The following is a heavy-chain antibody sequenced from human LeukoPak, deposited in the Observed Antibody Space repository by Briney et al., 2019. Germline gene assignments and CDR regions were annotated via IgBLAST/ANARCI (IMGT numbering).Heavy chain of an antibody. J-gene: IGHJ4*02. D-gene: IGHD6-13*01. V-gene: IGHV1-3*01. CDR2: INAGNGNT. CDR3: ARAVAAAGNDY. Sequence: ASVKVSYKASGYTFTSYAMHWVRQAPGQRLEWMGWINAGNGNTKYSQKFQGRVTITRDTSASTAYMELSSLRSEDTAVYYCARAVAAAGNDYWGQGTLVTVSS. CDR1: GYTFTSYA.